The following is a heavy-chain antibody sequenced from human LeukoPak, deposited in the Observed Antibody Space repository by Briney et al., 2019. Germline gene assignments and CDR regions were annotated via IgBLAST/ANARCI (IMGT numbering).Heavy chain of an antibody. D-gene: IGHD3-10*02. V-gene: IGHV3-7*01. CDR3: AELGITMIGGV. CDR2: IKQDGSDK. CDR1: GFTFSSYW. J-gene: IGHJ6*04. Sequence: GGSLRLSCAASGFTFSSYWMSWVRQAPGKGLEWVANIKQDGSDKFYVDSVKGRFTISRDNAKNSLYLQMNSLRAEDTAVYYCAELGITMIGGVWGKGTTVTISS.